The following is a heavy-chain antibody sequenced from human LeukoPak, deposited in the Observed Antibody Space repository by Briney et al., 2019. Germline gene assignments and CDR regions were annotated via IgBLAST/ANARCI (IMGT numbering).Heavy chain of an antibody. J-gene: IGHJ4*02. Sequence: SETLSLICGVSGGSISSTNWWTWVRQPPGKGLEWIGEVHLDGRTNYKPSLQSRLTMSVDFSEDHISLQLNSVTPDDTAIYYCARQGPTWPFDYWGQGTLVTVSS. CDR3: ARQGPTWPFDY. CDR1: GGSISSTNW. V-gene: IGHV4-4*02. D-gene: IGHD5-24*01. CDR2: VHLDGRT.